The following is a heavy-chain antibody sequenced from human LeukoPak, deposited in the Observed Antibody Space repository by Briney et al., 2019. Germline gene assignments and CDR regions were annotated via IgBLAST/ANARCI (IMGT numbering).Heavy chain of an antibody. D-gene: IGHD3-22*01. Sequence: GSLRLSCTVSGFTVSSNSMSWVRPAPGKGLEWVSFIYSGGNTHNSDSVKGRFTISRDNSKNTLYLQMNSLRAEDTAVYYCARRAGDYSHPYDYWGQGTLVTVSS. V-gene: IGHV3-53*01. CDR1: GFTVSSNS. J-gene: IGHJ4*02. CDR3: ARRAGDYSHPYDY. CDR2: IYSGGNT.